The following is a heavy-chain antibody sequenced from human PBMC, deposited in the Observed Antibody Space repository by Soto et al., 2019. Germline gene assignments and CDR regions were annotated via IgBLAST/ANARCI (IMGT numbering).Heavy chain of an antibody. CDR2: IKQDGSEK. D-gene: IGHD1-26*01. CDR3: ARDWVNSGSYLPWFDP. CDR1: GFTFSSYW. V-gene: IGHV3-7*01. J-gene: IGHJ5*02. Sequence: GGSLRLSCAASGFTFSSYWMSWVRQAPGKGLEWVANIKQDGSEKYYMDSVKGRFTISRDNAKNSLYLQMNSLRAEDTAVYYCARDWVNSGSYLPWFDPWGQGTLVTVS.